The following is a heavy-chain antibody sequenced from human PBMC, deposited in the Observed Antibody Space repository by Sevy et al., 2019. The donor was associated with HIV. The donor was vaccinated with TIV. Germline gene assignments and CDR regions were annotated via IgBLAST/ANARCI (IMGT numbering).Heavy chain of an antibody. CDR2: IYWNDDK. D-gene: IGHD3-3*01. CDR3: AHLLNDFWSGYYRGPHNWFDP. V-gene: IGHV2-5*01. Sequence: SGPTLVNPTQTLTLTCTFSGFSLSTSGVGVGWIRQPPGKALEWLALIYWNDDKRYSPSLKSRLTITKDTSKNQVVLKMTNRDPVDTATYYCAHLLNDFWSGYYRGPHNWFDPWGQGTLVTVSS. CDR1: GFSLSTSGVG. J-gene: IGHJ5*02.